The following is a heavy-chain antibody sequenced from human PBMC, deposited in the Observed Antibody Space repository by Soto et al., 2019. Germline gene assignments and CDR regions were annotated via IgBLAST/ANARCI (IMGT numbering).Heavy chain of an antibody. CDR2: IKQGGTET. CDR1: GLSLSNIW. J-gene: IGHJ4*02. CDR3: ASLDTARVETAGY. D-gene: IGHD5-18*01. Sequence: PGGSLRLSCVGSGLSLSNIWTSWVRQAPGKGLEWVANIKQGGTETYYVDSVKGRFTISKDHAKNSLYLQMNSLRVEDTALYYCASLDTARVETAGYWGQGTPVTVSS. V-gene: IGHV3-7*01.